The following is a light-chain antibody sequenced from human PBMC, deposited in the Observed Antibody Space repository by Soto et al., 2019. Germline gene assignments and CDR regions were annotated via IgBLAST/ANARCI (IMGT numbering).Light chain of an antibody. CDR1: SSNIGSNY. CDR3: AAWDDSLSVV. CDR2: RNN. Sequence: QSVLTQPPSASGTPGQRVTISCSGSSSNIGSNYVYWYQQLPGTAPKLLIYRNNQRPSGVPDRFSGSKSGTSASLAISGLRSEDEADYYCAAWDDSLSVVFRGGTKVTVL. V-gene: IGLV1-47*01. J-gene: IGLJ2*01.